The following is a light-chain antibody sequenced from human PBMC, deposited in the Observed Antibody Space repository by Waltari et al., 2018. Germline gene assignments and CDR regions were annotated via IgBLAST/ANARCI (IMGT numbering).Light chain of an antibody. CDR3: TSYTGSNLV. Sequence: QSALTQPPSASGSLGQSVTISCTGTSSDVGGYNYVSWYQHHPGKGPKLLIYEVTKRPAGVPDRVSGSRAGNTASLTVSGLQAEVEADYYCTSYTGSNLVFGGGTKLTVL. CDR2: EVT. CDR1: SSDVGGYNY. V-gene: IGLV2-8*01. J-gene: IGLJ3*02.